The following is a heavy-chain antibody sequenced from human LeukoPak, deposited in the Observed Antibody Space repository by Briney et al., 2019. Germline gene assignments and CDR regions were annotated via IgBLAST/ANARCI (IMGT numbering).Heavy chain of an antibody. V-gene: IGHV3-23*01. J-gene: IGHJ4*02. CDR1: GFPFSSYA. D-gene: IGHD6-19*01. CDR3: AKDIAVAGKGDY. Sequence: GGSLRLSCAASGFPFSSYAMSWVRQAPGKGLEWVSAISGSGGSTYYADSVKGRFTISRDNSKNTLYLQMNSLRAEDTAVYYCAKDIAVAGKGDYWGQGTLVTVSS. CDR2: ISGSGGST.